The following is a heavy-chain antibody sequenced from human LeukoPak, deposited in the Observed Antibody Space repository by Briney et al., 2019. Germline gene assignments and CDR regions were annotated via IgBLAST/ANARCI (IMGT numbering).Heavy chain of an antibody. V-gene: IGHV3-7*01. CDR1: GFTFINYG. CDR2: IKQDGSEK. J-gene: IGHJ4*02. Sequence: AGGSLRLSCAASGFTFINYGMTWVRQAPGKGLEWVANIKQDGSEKNYVDSAKGRFTISRDNAKNSLYLQMNSLRSEDTAVYYCARSSNGAFDYWGQGTLVTVAS. D-gene: IGHD3-10*01. CDR3: ARSSNGAFDY.